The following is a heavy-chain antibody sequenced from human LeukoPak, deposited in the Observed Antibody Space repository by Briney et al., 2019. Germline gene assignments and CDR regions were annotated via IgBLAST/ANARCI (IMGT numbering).Heavy chain of an antibody. Sequence: GRSLRLSCAASGFTFSSYGMHWVRQAPGKGLEWVAVISYDGSNKYYADSVKGRFTISRDNSKNTLYLQMNSLRAEDTAVYYCVKPRASGWYWAFDYWGQGTLVTVSS. CDR2: ISYDGSNK. J-gene: IGHJ4*02. CDR1: GFTFSSYG. D-gene: IGHD6-19*01. V-gene: IGHV3-30*18. CDR3: VKPRASGWYWAFDY.